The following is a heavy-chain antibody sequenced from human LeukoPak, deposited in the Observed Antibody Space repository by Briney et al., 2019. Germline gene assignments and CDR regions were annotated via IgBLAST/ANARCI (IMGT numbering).Heavy chain of an antibody. CDR2: IYHSGST. CDR1: GGSISSGGYY. D-gene: IGHD3-22*01. J-gene: IGHJ4*02. CDR3: ARGEWDSSGYYYYFDY. V-gene: IGHV4-30-2*01. Sequence: SETLSLTCTVSGGSISSGGYYWSWIRQPPGKGLEWIGYIYHSGSTYYNPSPKSRVTISVDRSKNQFSLKLSSVTAADTAVYYCARGEWDSSGYYYYFDYWGQGTLVTVSS.